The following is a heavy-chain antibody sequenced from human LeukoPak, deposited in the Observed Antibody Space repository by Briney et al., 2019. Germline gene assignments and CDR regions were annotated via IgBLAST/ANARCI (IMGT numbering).Heavy chain of an antibody. CDR3: ARERGLAAAGRPPMANDFQH. Sequence: GGSLRLSCAASGFTFSSYSMNWVRQAPGKGLEWVSSISSSSSYIYYADSVKGRFTISRDNAKNSLYLQMNSLRAEDTAVYYCARERGLAAAGRPPMANDFQHWGQGTLVTVSS. V-gene: IGHV3-21*01. CDR2: ISSSSSYI. D-gene: IGHD6-13*01. CDR1: GFTFSSYS. J-gene: IGHJ1*01.